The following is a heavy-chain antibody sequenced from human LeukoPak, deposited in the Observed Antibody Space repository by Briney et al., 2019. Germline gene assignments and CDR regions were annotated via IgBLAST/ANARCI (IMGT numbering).Heavy chain of an antibody. D-gene: IGHD6-19*01. Sequence: SETLSLTCTVSGASISSSSYYWGWIRQPPGKGLEWIGSIYYSGSTYYNPSLKSRLTISVDTSKNQFSLKVSSVTAADTAVYYCASGSHYGYSSGWLYYWGQGTQVTVSS. V-gene: IGHV4-39*01. CDR2: IYYSGST. CDR3: ASGSHYGYSSGWLYY. J-gene: IGHJ4*02. CDR1: GASISSSSYY.